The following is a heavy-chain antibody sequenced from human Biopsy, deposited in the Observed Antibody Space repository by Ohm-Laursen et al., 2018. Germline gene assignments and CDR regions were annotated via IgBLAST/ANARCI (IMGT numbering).Heavy chain of an antibody. J-gene: IGHJ4*02. CDR2: IYYNGSS. CDR3: GNEIHGRDY. CDR1: GGSVSSGSHY. Sequence: GTLSLTCTVSGGSVSSGSHYWSWIRQPPGKGLEWIGFIYYNGSSKYNPSLKSRVTISVDTSKNQFSLKLRSVTAADTAVYLCGNEIHGRDYWGLGAQVTVSS. V-gene: IGHV4-61*01. D-gene: IGHD2-15*01.